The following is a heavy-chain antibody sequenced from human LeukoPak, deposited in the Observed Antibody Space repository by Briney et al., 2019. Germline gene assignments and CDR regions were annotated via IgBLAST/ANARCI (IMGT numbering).Heavy chain of an antibody. CDR2: IYSSGST. J-gene: IGHJ3*02. D-gene: IGHD6-13*01. V-gene: IGHV4-4*07. Sequence: SETLSLTCTVSGGSIIRYYWSWIRPPAGKGPEWIGRIYSSGSTNYNPSLKSRVTMSVDTSKNQFSLKLSSVTAADTAVYYCARDPTAAGRDAFDIWGQGTMVTVSS. CDR1: GGSIIRYY. CDR3: ARDPTAAGRDAFDI.